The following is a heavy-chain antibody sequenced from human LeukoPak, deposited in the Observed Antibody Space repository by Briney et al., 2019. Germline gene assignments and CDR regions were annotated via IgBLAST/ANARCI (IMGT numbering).Heavy chain of an antibody. CDR3: ARDGRIRGAFDI. Sequence: PGGSLRLSCAASGFTFSSYSMNWVRQAPGKGLEWVSSISSSSSSYIYYADSVKGRFTISRDNAKNSLYLQMNSLRAEDTAVYYCARDGRIRGAFDIWGQGTMVTVSS. D-gene: IGHD3-10*01. V-gene: IGHV3-21*01. CDR2: ISSSSSSYI. CDR1: GFTFSSYS. J-gene: IGHJ3*02.